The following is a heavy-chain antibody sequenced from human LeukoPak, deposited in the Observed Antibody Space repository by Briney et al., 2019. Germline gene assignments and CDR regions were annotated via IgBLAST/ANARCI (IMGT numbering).Heavy chain of an antibody. V-gene: IGHV4-39*01. CDR2: IYCSGST. J-gene: IGHJ4*02. CDR3: ARAYSNYRIDY. CDR1: GGSINSSSYY. D-gene: IGHD4-11*01. Sequence: SETLSLTCTVSGGSINSSSYYWRWIRQPPGKGLECIGSIYCSGSTYYTPALKSRVPISVHTPKNQSSLKLSSVTAADTAVYYCARAYSNYRIDYWGQGTLVTVSS.